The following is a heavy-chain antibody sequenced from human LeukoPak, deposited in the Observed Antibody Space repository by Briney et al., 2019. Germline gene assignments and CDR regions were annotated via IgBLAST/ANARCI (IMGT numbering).Heavy chain of an antibody. CDR3: AREGTPYSRGPSFDY. CDR2: ISGSGGST. J-gene: IGHJ4*02. Sequence: GGSLRLSCAASGFTFTTYAMSWVRQAPGKGLEWVSTISGSGGSTYYADSVKGRFTISRDNSKNTLYLQMNSLRAEDTAVYYCAREGTPYSRGPSFDYWGQGTLVTVSS. D-gene: IGHD6-13*01. V-gene: IGHV3-23*01. CDR1: GFTFTTYA.